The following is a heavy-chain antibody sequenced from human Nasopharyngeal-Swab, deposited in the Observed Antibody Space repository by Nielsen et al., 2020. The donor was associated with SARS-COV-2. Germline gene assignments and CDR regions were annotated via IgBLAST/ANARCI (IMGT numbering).Heavy chain of an antibody. CDR2: IHHSGYS. V-gene: IGHV4-39*07. J-gene: IGHJ6*03. CDR3: ARHYYYNMDI. Sequence: SETLSLTCTVSGGSISSSSYYWVWIRQPPGRGLEWIGEIHHSGYSNYNSSLMSRVAISVDKSKNQFSLTLRFLTAADTAVYYCARHYYYNMDIWGEGTTVTVSS. CDR1: GGSISSSSYY.